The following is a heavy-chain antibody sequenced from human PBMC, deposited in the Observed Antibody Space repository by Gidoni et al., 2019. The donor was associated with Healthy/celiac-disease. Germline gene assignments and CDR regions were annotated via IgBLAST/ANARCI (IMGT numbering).Heavy chain of an antibody. CDR1: GGSISRGCYY. Sequence: QVHLQESGPGLVQPSQTLSLTRTVPGGSISRGCYYWSWSRLPAGKGLEWIGRIYTSGSTNYNPSLKSRVTISGDTSKNQFSLKLSSVTAADTAVYYCAGGGFSNLDYWGQGTLVTVSS. J-gene: IGHJ4*02. D-gene: IGHD3-16*01. CDR3: AGGGFSNLDY. CDR2: IYTSGST. V-gene: IGHV4-61*02.